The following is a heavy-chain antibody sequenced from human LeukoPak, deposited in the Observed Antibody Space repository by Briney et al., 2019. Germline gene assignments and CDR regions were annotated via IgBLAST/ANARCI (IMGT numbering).Heavy chain of an antibody. Sequence: GGSLRLSCVASGFTFSSYSMIWVRQAPGKGLEWVSYITSSNTIYYADSVKGRFTISRDNAKNSLYLQMNSLRAEDTAVYYCARLIVGATRYYGYWGQGTLVTVSS. J-gene: IGHJ4*02. D-gene: IGHD1-26*01. CDR3: ARLIVGATRYYGY. CDR2: ITSSNTI. V-gene: IGHV3-48*04. CDR1: GFTFSSYS.